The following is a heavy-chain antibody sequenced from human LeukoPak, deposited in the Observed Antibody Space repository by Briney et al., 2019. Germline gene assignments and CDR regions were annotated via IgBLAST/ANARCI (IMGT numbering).Heavy chain of an antibody. CDR1: GLTFSNAW. Sequence: GGSLRLSCAASGLTFSNAWMSWVRQVPGKGLEWVGRIKRKSDGGTTDYAAPGKGRFTISRDDSKNTLYLQMNSLKSEDTAVYYCTTELDVRPNHYWGQGTLVTVSS. CDR3: TTELDVRPNHY. CDR2: IKRKSDGGTT. J-gene: IGHJ4*02. D-gene: IGHD1-14*01. V-gene: IGHV3-15*01.